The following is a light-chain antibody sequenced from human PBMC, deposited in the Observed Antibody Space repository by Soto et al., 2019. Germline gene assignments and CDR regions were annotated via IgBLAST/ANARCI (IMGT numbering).Light chain of an antibody. Sequence: QSVVTQPPSASGTPGQRVTISCSGGSSNIGYSYVYWYQQVPGTAPKLLIQRNNQRPSGVPDRFSGSKSGTSASLAISGPRSEYEADYFCAAWDDSLRGVIFGGGTKLTVL. CDR3: AAWDDSLRGVI. J-gene: IGLJ2*01. CDR1: SSNIGYSY. CDR2: RNN. V-gene: IGLV1-47*01.